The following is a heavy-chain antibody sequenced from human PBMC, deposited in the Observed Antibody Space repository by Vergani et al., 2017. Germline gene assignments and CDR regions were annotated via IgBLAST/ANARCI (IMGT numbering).Heavy chain of an antibody. D-gene: IGHD2-21*02. CDR2: INPNSGGT. J-gene: IGHJ4*02. Sequence: QVQLVQSGAEVKKPGASVKVSCKASGYTFTNYYMHWVRQAPGQGLEWMGWINPNSGGTNYAQRFQGRVTMTRDTSISTAYMERSRLRSDDTAVYYCARDGAWVASCGGDCYSFDYWGQGTLVTVSS. CDR3: ARDGAWVASCGGDCYSFDY. V-gene: IGHV1-2*02. CDR1: GYTFTNYY.